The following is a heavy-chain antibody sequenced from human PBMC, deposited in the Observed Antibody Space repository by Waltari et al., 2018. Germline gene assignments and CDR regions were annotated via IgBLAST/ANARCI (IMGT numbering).Heavy chain of an antibody. CDR2: TRNKANSYTT. V-gene: IGHV3-72*01. CDR3: ARGQYYFDY. J-gene: IGHJ4*02. Sequence: EVHLVESGGGLVQPGGSLRLSCAASGFTFSDHYMDWVRQAPGKGLEWVGRTRNKANSYTTEYAASVKGRFTISRDDSKNSLYLQMNSVKTEDTAVYYCARGQYYFDYWGQGTLVTVSS. CDR1: GFTFSDHY. D-gene: IGHD4-4*01.